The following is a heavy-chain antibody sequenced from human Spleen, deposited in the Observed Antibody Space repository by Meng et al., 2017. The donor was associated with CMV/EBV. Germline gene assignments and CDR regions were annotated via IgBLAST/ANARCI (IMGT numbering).Heavy chain of an antibody. V-gene: IGHV3-7*01. D-gene: IGHD1-26*01. CDR1: GFTFTIYW. J-gene: IGHJ6*02. Sequence: GESLKISCVGSGFTFTIYWMNWVRQAPGKGLEWVANITQDGSDIYYVDSAKGRFAISRDNAKNSLYLQVTSPRAEDTAVYYCAKAFRSYTTNTYYYYGMDVWGQGTTVTVSS. CDR2: ITQDGSDI. CDR3: AKAFRSYTTNTYYYYGMDV.